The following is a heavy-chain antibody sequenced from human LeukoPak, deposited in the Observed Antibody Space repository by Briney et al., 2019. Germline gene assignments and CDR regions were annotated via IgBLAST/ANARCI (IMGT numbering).Heavy chain of an antibody. Sequence: SETLTLTCTVSGGSISSGDYYWSWIRQPPGKGLEWIGSIYHSGSTYYNPSLKSRVTISVDTSKNQFSLKLSSVTAADTAVYYCARHDSSSWYYYYYMDVWGKGTTVTVSS. CDR2: IYHSGST. V-gene: IGHV4-39*01. J-gene: IGHJ6*03. CDR1: GGSISSGDYY. CDR3: ARHDSSSWYYYYYMDV. D-gene: IGHD6-13*01.